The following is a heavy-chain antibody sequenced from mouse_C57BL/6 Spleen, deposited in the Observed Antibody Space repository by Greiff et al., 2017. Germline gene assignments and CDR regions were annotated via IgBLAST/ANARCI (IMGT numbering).Heavy chain of an antibody. CDR1: GYAFSSSW. V-gene: IGHV1-82*01. Sequence: QVTLKESGPELVKPGASVKLSCKASGYAFSSSWMNWVKQRPGKGLEWIGRIYPGDGDTNYNGKFKGKATLTADKSSSTAYMQLSSLTSEDSAVYFWSGGDVADDLDYWGQSATLTVSS. CDR2: IYPGDGDT. CDR3: SGGDVADDLDY. D-gene: IGHD3-1*01. J-gene: IGHJ2*01.